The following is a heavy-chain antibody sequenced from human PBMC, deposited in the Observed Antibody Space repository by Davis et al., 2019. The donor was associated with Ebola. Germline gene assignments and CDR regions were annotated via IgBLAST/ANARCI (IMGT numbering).Heavy chain of an antibody. CDR3: AGDNYGMDV. J-gene: IGHJ6*02. CDR1: GFTFRNYN. V-gene: IGHV3-30-3*01. CDR2: ILYDETTK. Sequence: GESLKISCAASGFTFRNYNMHWFRQAPGKGLEWVAVILYDETTKYYADSVKGRFTISRDNSKNTLYLQMNSLSGEDAAVYYCAGDNYGMDVWGQGTTVTVSS.